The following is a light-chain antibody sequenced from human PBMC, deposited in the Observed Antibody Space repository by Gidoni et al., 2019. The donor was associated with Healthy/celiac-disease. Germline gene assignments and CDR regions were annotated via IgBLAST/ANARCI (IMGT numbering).Light chain of an antibody. J-gene: IGKJ3*01. CDR2: AAS. Sequence: DIQMTPSPSSLSASVGDRVTITCRASQSISSYLNWYQQKPGKAPKLLIYAASSLQSGVPSRFSGSGSGTDFTLTISSLQPEDFATYYCQQSYSTPLFTCGPGTKVDIK. CDR3: QQSYSTPLFT. V-gene: IGKV1-39*01. CDR1: QSISSY.